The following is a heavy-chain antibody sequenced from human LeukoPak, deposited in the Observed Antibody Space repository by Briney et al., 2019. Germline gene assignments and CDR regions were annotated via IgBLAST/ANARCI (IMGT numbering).Heavy chain of an antibody. CDR1: GGSISSYY. J-gene: IGHJ6*03. CDR3: ARVPLGYPPDYYYYYMDV. CDR2: IYYSGST. D-gene: IGHD1-1*01. V-gene: IGHV4-59*01. Sequence: PSETLSLTCTVSGGSISSYYWSWIRQPPGKGLEWIGYIYYSGSTNYNPSLKSRVTISVDTSKNQFSLKLSSVTAADTAVYYCARVPLGYPPDYYYYYMDVWGKGTTVTVSS.